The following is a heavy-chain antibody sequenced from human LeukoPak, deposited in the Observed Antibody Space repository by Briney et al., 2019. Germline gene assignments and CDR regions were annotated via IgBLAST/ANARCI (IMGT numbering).Heavy chain of an antibody. Sequence: GASLKISCKGSGYSFTSYWIGWVRQMPGKGLEWMGIIYPGDSDTRYSPSFQGQVTISADKSISTAYLQWSSLKASDTAMYYCARRIAVAGTARAFDIWGQGTMVTVSS. CDR2: IYPGDSDT. D-gene: IGHD6-19*01. CDR3: ARRIAVAGTARAFDI. V-gene: IGHV5-51*01. CDR1: GYSFTSYW. J-gene: IGHJ3*02.